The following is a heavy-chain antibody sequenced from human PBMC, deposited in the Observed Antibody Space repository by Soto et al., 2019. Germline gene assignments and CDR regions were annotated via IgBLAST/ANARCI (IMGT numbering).Heavy chain of an antibody. J-gene: IGHJ4*02. Sequence: SETLSLTCTVSGGSISSGDYYWTWIRQHPGKGLEWIGYIYYIGNTYYNPSLKSRLTISVDTSKNQFSLKVNSVTAADTAVYYCARGISTYNWTYFDYGGQGMLV. D-gene: IGHD1-20*01. CDR1: GGSISSGDYY. CDR2: IYYIGNT. CDR3: ARGISTYNWTYFDY. V-gene: IGHV4-31*03.